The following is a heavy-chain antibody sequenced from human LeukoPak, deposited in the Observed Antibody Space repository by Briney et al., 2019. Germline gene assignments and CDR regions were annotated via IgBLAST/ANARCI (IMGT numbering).Heavy chain of an antibody. Sequence: PGGPLRLSCAASGFTFSSFWMTWVRQTPGKGLEWLANIKQDGSEKYYVDSVKGRFTISRDNAKNSLYLQMNSLRAEDTAVYYCARGVGSSLLFDSWGQGTLVTVSS. D-gene: IGHD6-6*01. V-gene: IGHV3-7*01. CDR1: GFTFSSFW. CDR3: ARGVGSSLLFDS. CDR2: IKQDGSEK. J-gene: IGHJ4*02.